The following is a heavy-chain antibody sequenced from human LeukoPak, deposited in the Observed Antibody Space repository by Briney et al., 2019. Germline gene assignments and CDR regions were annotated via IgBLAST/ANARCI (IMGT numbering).Heavy chain of an antibody. CDR2: IYSSGST. J-gene: IGHJ4*02. D-gene: IGHD3-10*01. V-gene: IGHV4-4*07. CDR3: ARDLIHGPGTYFNPLGY. CDR1: GGSINTQY. Sequence: PSETLSLTCTVSGGSINTQYWSWIRQPAGKGLEWIGRIYSSGSTNYNTSLMTRLTMSVDTSKNQISLNLHSVTAADTAVYYCARDLIHGPGTYFNPLGYWGLGILVTVSS.